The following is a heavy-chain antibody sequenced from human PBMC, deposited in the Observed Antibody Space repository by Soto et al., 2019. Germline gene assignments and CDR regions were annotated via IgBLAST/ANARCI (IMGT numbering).Heavy chain of an antibody. CDR2: IIPIFGTA. D-gene: IGHD3-22*01. CDR3: ARAANYYDSSGYGLGY. CDR1: GGTFSSYA. J-gene: IGHJ4*02. Sequence: QVQLVQSGAEVKKPGSSVKVSCKASGGTFSSYAISWVRQAPGQGLEWMGGIIPIFGTANYAQKFQGRVTITADESTSTAYMELSSLSSEDTAVYYCARAANYYDSSGYGLGYWGQGTLVTVSS. V-gene: IGHV1-69*01.